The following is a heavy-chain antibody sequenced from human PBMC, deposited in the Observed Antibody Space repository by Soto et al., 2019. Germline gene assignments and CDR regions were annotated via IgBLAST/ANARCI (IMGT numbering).Heavy chain of an antibody. CDR3: ARQDGSGSLFYYYGMDV. CDR1: GYSFTSYW. V-gene: IGHV5-10-1*01. CDR2: IDPSDSYT. D-gene: IGHD3-10*01. Sequence: GESLKISCKGSGYSFTSYWISWVRQMPGKGLEWMGRIDPSDSYTNYSPSFQGHVTISADKSISTAYLQWSSLKASDTAMYYCARQDGSGSLFYYYGMDVWGQGTTVTVSS. J-gene: IGHJ6*02.